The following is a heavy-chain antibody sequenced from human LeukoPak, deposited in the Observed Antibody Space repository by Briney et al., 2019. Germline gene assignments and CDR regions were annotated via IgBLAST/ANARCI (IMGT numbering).Heavy chain of an antibody. J-gene: IGHJ4*02. D-gene: IGHD3-10*01. V-gene: IGHV1-8*01. CDR1: GYTFTSYD. Sequence: ASVNVSCKASGYTFTSYDINWGRQAPGQGLEWMGWMNPNSGNTGYAQEFQGRVTMTRNTSISTAYMELSSLRSEDTAVYYCARALRITMVRGVIGHWGQGTLVTVSS. CDR2: MNPNSGNT. CDR3: ARALRITMVRGVIGH.